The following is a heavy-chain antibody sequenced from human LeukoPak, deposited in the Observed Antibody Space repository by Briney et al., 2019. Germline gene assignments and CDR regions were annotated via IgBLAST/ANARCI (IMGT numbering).Heavy chain of an antibody. D-gene: IGHD6-19*01. CDR3: VRGRYSSGWFKDKNWFDP. J-gene: IGHJ5*02. Sequence: SETLSLTCTVSGGSISSSSYYWGWIRQPPGKGLEWIGSIYYSGSTYYNPSLKSRVTISVDASKNQFSLKLSSVTAADTAVYYCVRGRYSSGWFKDKNWFDPWGQGIPVTVSS. CDR2: IYYSGST. V-gene: IGHV4-39*07. CDR1: GGSISSSSYY.